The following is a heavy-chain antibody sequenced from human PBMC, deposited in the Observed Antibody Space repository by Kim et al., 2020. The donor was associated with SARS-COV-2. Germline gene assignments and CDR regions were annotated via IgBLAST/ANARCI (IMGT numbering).Heavy chain of an antibody. V-gene: IGHV1-18*01. CDR3: AREFRPPIGWFDP. Sequence: AQRRQGRVTMTTDTSTSTAYMELRSLRSDDTAVYYCAREFRPPIGWFDPWGQGTLVTVSS. J-gene: IGHJ5*02. D-gene: IGHD1-26*01.